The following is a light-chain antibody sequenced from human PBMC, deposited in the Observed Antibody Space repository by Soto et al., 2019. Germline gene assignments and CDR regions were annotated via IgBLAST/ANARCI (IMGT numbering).Light chain of an antibody. CDR2: DAS. CDR1: QSVRSY. Sequence: EIVLTQSPATLSLSPGERATLSCRASQSVRSYLAWYQQKSGQAPRLLIYDASNRATGIPARFSGSGSGTDFTLTISSLEPEDFAVYYCQQRSNWPRTFGQGTKVESK. V-gene: IGKV3-11*01. J-gene: IGKJ1*01. CDR3: QQRSNWPRT.